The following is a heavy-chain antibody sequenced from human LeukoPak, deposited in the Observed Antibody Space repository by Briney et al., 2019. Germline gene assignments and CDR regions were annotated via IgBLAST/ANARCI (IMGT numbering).Heavy chain of an antibody. CDR3: ARAGGWFGELSAHMDV. D-gene: IGHD3-10*01. V-gene: IGHV1-69*05. Sequence: ASVKVSCKASGGTFSSYAISWVRQAPGQGLEWMGGIIPILGTANYAQKFQGRVTITTDESTSTAYMELSSLRSEDTAVYYCARAGGWFGELSAHMDVWGKGTTVTVSS. J-gene: IGHJ6*03. CDR2: IIPILGTA. CDR1: GGTFSSYA.